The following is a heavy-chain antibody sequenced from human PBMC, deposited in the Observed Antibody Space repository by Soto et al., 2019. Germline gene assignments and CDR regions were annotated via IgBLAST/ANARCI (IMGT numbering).Heavy chain of an antibody. Sequence: SETLSLTCAVSGYSISSGYYWGWIRQPPGKGLEWIGSIYHSGSTNYNPSLKSRATMSVDTSKNQFSLKLRSVIVADTAVYHCARFVRSCSGTTCYTRADVWGQGTTVTVSS. CDR1: GYSISSGYY. V-gene: IGHV4-38-2*01. CDR3: ARFVRSCSGTTCYTRADV. CDR2: IYHSGST. D-gene: IGHD2-2*02. J-gene: IGHJ6*02.